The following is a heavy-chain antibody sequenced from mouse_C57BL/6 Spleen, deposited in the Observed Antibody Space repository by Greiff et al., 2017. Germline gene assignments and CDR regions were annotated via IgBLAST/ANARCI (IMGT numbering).Heavy chain of an antibody. J-gene: IGHJ4*01. V-gene: IGHV1-74*01. D-gene: IGHD1-1*01. CDR1: GYTFTSYW. CDR2: IHPSDSDN. CDR3: AIPHYGSSYVDAMDY. Sequence: QVQLQQPGAELVKPGASVKVSCKASGYTFTSYWMHWVQQRPGQGLEWIGRIHPSDSDNNYNQKFKGKVTLTVDKSSSTAYMQLSSLTSEDSAVYYCAIPHYGSSYVDAMDYWGQGTSVTVSS.